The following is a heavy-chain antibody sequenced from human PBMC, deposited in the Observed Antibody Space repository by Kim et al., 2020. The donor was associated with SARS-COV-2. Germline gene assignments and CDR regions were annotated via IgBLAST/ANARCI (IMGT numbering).Heavy chain of an antibody. CDR2: ISHSGTT. CDR1: GSSISPGYY. V-gene: IGHV4-38-2*02. J-gene: IGHJ3*01. Sequence: SETLSLTCTVSGSSISPGYYWGWLRQSPGKGLVWLGSISHSGTTYFNPSLKTRVTISVDTSKNQFSLKMTSATAADTAVYYCARQVISAWVNFDFWGQGT. CDR3: ARQVISAWVNFDF. D-gene: IGHD2-21*01.